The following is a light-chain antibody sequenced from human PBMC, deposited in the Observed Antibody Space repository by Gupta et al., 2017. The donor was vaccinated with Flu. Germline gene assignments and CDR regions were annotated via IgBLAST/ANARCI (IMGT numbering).Light chain of an antibody. CDR2: DDS. V-gene: IGLV3-21*02. J-gene: IGLJ1*01. Sequence: SYVLTQPPSVSVAPGQTATITCERNNIGTQNVHWYQQKPGQAPWLVVYDDSDRPSGIPDRISGSNSGNTANLTITRVEAGEEADYYCQVWDSSSDNPYVFGTGTKFTVL. CDR1: NIGTQN. CDR3: QVWDSSSDNPYV.